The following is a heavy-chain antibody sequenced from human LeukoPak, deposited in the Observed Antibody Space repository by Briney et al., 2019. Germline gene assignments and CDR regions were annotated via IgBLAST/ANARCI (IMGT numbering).Heavy chain of an antibody. CDR2: ISGSGGST. CDR1: GFTFSNYA. J-gene: IGHJ4*02. CDR3: AKDRGYCSGGSCYFAVYYFDY. V-gene: IGHV3-23*01. Sequence: GGSLRLSCAASGFTFSNYAMSWVRQAPGKGLEWVSAISGSGGSTYYADSVKGRFTISRDNSKNTLYLQMNSLRAEDTAVYYCAKDRGYCSGGSCYFAVYYFDYWGQGTLVTVSS. D-gene: IGHD2-15*01.